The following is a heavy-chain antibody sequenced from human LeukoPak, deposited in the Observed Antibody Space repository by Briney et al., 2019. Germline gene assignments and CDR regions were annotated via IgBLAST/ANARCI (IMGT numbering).Heavy chain of an antibody. D-gene: IGHD1-14*01. CDR1: GGSISTYY. Sequence: SETLSLTCTVSGGSISTYYWSWIRQPPGKGLEWIGYIYYSGGTNYNPSLKSRVTISVDTSKNQFSLKLSPVTAADTAVYYCARADMNLYFFEYWGQGALVTVSS. J-gene: IGHJ4*02. V-gene: IGHV4-59*01. CDR2: IYYSGGT. CDR3: ARADMNLYFFEY.